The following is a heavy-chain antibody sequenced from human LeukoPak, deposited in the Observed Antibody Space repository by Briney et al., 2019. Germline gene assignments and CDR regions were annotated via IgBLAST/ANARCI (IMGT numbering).Heavy chain of an antibody. CDR3: AKGVEDSGIYYYYYMDV. CDR2: VSGSGVST. CDR1: GFTFSSYTFSTYA. V-gene: IGHV3-23*01. J-gene: IGHJ6*03. Sequence: PGGSLRLSCAASGFTFSSYTFSTYAMSWVRQAPGKGLEWVSVVSGSGVSTYYADSVKGRFTISRDNSKNTLYLQMNGLRAEDTAVYYCAKGVEDSGIYYYYYMDVWGKGTTVTVSS. D-gene: IGHD2-15*01.